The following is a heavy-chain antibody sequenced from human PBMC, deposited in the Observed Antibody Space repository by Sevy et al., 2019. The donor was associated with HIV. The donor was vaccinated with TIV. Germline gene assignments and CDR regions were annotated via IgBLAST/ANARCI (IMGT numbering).Heavy chain of an antibody. V-gene: IGHV3-11*01. D-gene: IGHD6-6*01. Sequence: GGSLRLSCAASGFTFSDYYINWIRQAPGKGLEWVSYISSSGSTIYYTDSVKGRFTISRDNAKNSLYLQMNSLRVEDTAVYYCAREDTADRHFDYWGQGTLVTVSS. CDR3: AREDTADRHFDY. CDR2: ISSSGSTI. J-gene: IGHJ4*02. CDR1: GFTFSDYY.